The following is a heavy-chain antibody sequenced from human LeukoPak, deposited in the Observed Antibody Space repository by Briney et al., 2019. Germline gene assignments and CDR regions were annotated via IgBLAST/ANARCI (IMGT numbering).Heavy chain of an antibody. J-gene: IGHJ4*02. CDR3: ARVRGYYGSGSYLFWDY. Sequence: SETLSLTCTVSGGSISSYYWSWIRQPPGKGLEWIAEINHSGSTNYNPSLKSRVTISVDTSKNQFSLKLSSVTAADTAVYYCARVRGYYGSGSYLFWDYWGQGTLVTVSS. D-gene: IGHD3-10*01. V-gene: IGHV4-34*01. CDR1: GGSISSYY. CDR2: INHSGST.